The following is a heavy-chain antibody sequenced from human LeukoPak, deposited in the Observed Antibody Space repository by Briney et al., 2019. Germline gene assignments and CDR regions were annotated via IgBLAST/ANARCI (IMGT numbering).Heavy chain of an antibody. D-gene: IGHD3-3*01. V-gene: IGHV1-69*13. J-gene: IGHJ6*03. CDR3: ARDYDFWSGYSSQYYYYYMDV. Sequence: VKVSCKASGGTFSSYAISWVRQAPGQGLEWMGGVIPIFGTGNYAQKFQGRVTITADESTSTAYMELSSLRSEDTAVYYCARDYDFWSGYSSQYYYYYMDVWGKGTTVTVSS. CDR1: GGTFSSYA. CDR2: VIPIFGTG.